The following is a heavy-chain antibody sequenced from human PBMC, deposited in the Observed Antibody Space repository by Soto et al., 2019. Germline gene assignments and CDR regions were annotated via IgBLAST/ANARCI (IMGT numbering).Heavy chain of an antibody. D-gene: IGHD3-9*01. CDR3: ARLSYFDWLPERYYYGMDV. J-gene: IGHJ6*04. Sequence: SETLSLTCTVSGGSISSGGYYWSWIRQHPGKGLEWIGYIYYSGSTYYNPSLKSRVTISVDTSKNQFSLKLSSVTAADTAVYYCARLSYFDWLPERYYYGMDVWGKGTTVTVSS. V-gene: IGHV4-31*03. CDR2: IYYSGST. CDR1: GGSISSGGYY.